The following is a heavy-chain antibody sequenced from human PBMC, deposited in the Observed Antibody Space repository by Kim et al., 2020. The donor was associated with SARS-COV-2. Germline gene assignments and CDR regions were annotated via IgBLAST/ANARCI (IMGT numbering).Heavy chain of an antibody. CDR1: GFTFGDYA. J-gene: IGHJ6*02. CDR3: TKWLGESYYYYGMDV. CDR2: IRSKAYGGTT. V-gene: IGHV3-49*04. Sequence: GGSLRLSCTASGFTFGDYAMSWVRQAPGKGLEWVGFIRSKAYGGTTEYAASVKGRFTISRDDSKSIAYLQMNSLKTEDTAVYYCTKWLGESYYYYGMDVWGQGTTVTVSS. D-gene: IGHD6-19*01.